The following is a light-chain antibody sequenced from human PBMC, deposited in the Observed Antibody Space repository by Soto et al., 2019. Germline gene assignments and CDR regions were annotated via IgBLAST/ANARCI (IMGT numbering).Light chain of an antibody. J-gene: IGLJ2*01. CDR1: NIGSKS. V-gene: IGLV3-21*02. CDR2: DDS. CDR3: QVWDSSSDLL. Sequence: SYELTQPPSVSVAPGQTARITCGGNNIGSKSVHWYQQKPGQAPVLVVYDDSDRPSGIPERSSGSNSGNTATLTISRVEAGDEDDYYCQVWDSSSDLLFGGGTKLTVL.